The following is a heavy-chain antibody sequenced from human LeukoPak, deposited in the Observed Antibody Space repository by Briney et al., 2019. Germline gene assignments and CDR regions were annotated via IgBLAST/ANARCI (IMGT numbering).Heavy chain of an antibody. J-gene: IGHJ4*01. CDR1: GFTFRSYW. V-gene: IGHV3-74*01. D-gene: IGHD5-12*01. Sequence: GASLRLSCAASGFTFRSYWMHWVRQAPGKGLEWVSRVIRDGSFTNYADSVKGRFTISRDNDKNTLYLQMSSLRAEDTAMYFCVRDGDDFDYDYWGTGILVTASS. CDR2: VIRDGSFT. CDR3: VRDGDDFDYDY.